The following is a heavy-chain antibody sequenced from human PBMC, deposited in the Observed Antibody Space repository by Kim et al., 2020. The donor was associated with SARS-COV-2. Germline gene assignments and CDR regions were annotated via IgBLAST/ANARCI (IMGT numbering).Heavy chain of an antibody. Sequence: SETLSLTCTVSGGSISSYYWSWIRQPPGKGLEWIGYIYYSGSTNYNPSLKSRVTISVDTSKNQFSLKLSSVTAADTAVYYCARGGTDYDFWSGYYSFNWFDPWGQGTLVTVSS. CDR1: GGSISSYY. CDR3: ARGGTDYDFWSGYYSFNWFDP. J-gene: IGHJ5*02. D-gene: IGHD3-3*01. CDR2: IYYSGST. V-gene: IGHV4-59*13.